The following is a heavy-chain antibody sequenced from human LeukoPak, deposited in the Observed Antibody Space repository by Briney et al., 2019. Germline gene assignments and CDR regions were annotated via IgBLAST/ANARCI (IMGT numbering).Heavy chain of an antibody. CDR3: ARLPVEMATIIYFDY. V-gene: IGHV4-59*01. Sequence: SISXYCRSWIRQPPGKGLEWIGYIYYSGSTNYNPSLKSRVTISVDTSKNQFSLKLSSVTAADTAVYYCARLPVEMATIIYFDYWGQGTLVTVSS. CDR2: IYYSGST. D-gene: IGHD5-24*01. J-gene: IGHJ4*02. CDR1: SISXYC.